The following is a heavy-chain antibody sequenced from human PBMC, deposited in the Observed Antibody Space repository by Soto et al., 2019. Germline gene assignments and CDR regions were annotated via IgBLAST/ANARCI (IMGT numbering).Heavy chain of an antibody. V-gene: IGHV3-30-3*01. CDR2: ISYDGSNK. J-gene: IGHJ4*02. CDR1: GFTFSSYA. D-gene: IGHD3-3*01. CDR3: ARDKRDLRFLEWSYYFAY. Sequence: QVQLVESGGGVVQPGRSLRLSCTASGFTFSSYAMHWVRQAPGKGLEWVEVISYDGSNKYYADSVKGRFTISRDNSKNTLYLQMNSLRAEDTAVYYCARDKRDLRFLEWSYYFAYWGQGTLVTVSS.